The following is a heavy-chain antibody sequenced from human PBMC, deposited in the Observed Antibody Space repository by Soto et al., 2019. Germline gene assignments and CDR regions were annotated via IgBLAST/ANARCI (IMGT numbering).Heavy chain of an antibody. CDR3: TRERGKYYYDSSGLGWFDP. CDR1: GGTFSSYA. D-gene: IGHD3-22*01. CDR2: IIPIFGTA. J-gene: IGHJ5*02. Sequence: QVQLVQSGAEVKKPGSSVKVSCKASGGTFSSYAISWVRQAPGQGLGWMGGIIPIFGTANYAQKFQGRVTITADESTSTAYMELSSLRSEDTAVYYCTRERGKYYYDSSGLGWFDPWGQGTLVTVSS. V-gene: IGHV1-69*01.